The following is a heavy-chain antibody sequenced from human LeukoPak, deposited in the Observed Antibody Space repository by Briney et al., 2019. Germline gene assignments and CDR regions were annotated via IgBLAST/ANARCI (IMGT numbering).Heavy chain of an antibody. Sequence: VASVKVSCKASGYTFTRYAMHWVRQAPGQRLEWMGWINAGNDNTKYSQKFQGRVTITRDTSATTSYMELSSLRSEDTAVYYCAREQRVGGDFPWGQGTLVTVSS. D-gene: IGHD2-21*02. V-gene: IGHV1-3*01. CDR3: AREQRVGGDFP. CDR1: GYTFTRYA. J-gene: IGHJ5*02. CDR2: INAGNDNT.